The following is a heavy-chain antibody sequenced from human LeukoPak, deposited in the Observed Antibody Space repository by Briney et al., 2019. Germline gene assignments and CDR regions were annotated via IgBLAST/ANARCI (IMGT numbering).Heavy chain of an antibody. J-gene: IGHJ4*02. CDR1: GYTFTSYY. Sequence: ASVKVSCKASGYTFTSYYMHWVRQAPGQGLEWMGIINPSGGSTSYAQKLQGRVTMTRDMSTSTVYMELSSLRSEDTAVYYCARTYSSSPYFDYWGQGTLVTVSS. D-gene: IGHD6-6*01. V-gene: IGHV1-46*01. CDR3: ARTYSSSPYFDY. CDR2: INPSGGST.